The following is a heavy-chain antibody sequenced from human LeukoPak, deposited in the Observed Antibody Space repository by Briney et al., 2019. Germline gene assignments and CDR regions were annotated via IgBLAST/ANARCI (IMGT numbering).Heavy chain of an antibody. CDR1: GYSISSDYY. J-gene: IGHJ4*02. V-gene: IGHV4-38-2*01. Sequence: SETLSLTCAVFGYSISSDYYWGWIRQSPGKGLEWTGSIHHSGSTHYNPSLKSRVTISRHTSNNQFSLRLNSVTAADTGVYFCAVTINYDFWSGYAFDYWGRGTLVTVSS. CDR3: AVTINYDFWSGYAFDY. CDR2: IHHSGST. D-gene: IGHD3-3*01.